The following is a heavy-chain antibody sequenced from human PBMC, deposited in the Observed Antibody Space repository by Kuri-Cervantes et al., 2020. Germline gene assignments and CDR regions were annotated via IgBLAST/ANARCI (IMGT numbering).Heavy chain of an antibody. D-gene: IGHD3-10*01. J-gene: IGHJ5*02. Sequence: ASVKVSCKASGYTFTGYYMHWVRQAPGQGLEWMGWINPNSGGTNYAQKFQGRVTMTRDTSISTAYMELSRLRSDDAAVYYCARARITMVRGVHEGWFDPWGQGTLVTVSS. CDR3: ARARITMVRGVHEGWFDP. CDR1: GYTFTGYY. CDR2: INPNSGGT. V-gene: IGHV1-2*02.